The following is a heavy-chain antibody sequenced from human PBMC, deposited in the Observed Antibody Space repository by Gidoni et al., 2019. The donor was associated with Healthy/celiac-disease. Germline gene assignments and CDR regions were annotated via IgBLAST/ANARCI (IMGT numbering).Heavy chain of an antibody. V-gene: IGHV1-69*01. Sequence: QVQLVQSGAEVKTPGSSVKVSCKASGGLLSIYAISWVRQAPGQGLELMGGIIPILGTANYAQKFQGRGTITADESTITADMELSSLRSEDTAVYYCARSGGIAVAGTVDWYYDLWGRGTLVTVSS. CDR1: GGLLSIYA. D-gene: IGHD6-19*01. CDR2: IIPILGTA. CDR3: ARSGGIAVAGTVDWYYDL. J-gene: IGHJ2*01.